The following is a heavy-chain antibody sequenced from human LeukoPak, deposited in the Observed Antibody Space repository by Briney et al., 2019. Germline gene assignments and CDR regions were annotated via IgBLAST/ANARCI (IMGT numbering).Heavy chain of an antibody. CDR1: GFTFSSYK. Sequence: GGSLRLSCAASGFTFSSYKMNWVRQAPGKVLEWVSAISGSGGSTYYADSVKGRFTISRDNSKNTLYLQMNSLRAEDTAVYYCAKSAQYYYDSRIDYWGQGTLVTVSS. CDR3: AKSAQYYYDSRIDY. D-gene: IGHD3-22*01. CDR2: ISGSGGST. J-gene: IGHJ4*02. V-gene: IGHV3-23*01.